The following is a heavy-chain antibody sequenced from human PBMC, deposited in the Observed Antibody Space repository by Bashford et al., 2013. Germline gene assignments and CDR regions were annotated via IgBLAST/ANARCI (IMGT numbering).Heavy chain of an antibody. CDR2: INPNSGGT. CDR3: ARALTRTTVVTPPQF. V-gene: IGHV1-2*02. CDR1: GYTFTGYY. J-gene: IGHJ3*01. D-gene: IGHD4-23*01. Sequence: ASVKVSCKASGYTFTGYYMHWVRQAPGQGLEWMGWINPNSGGTNYAQKFQGRVTMTRDTSISTAYMELSRLRSDDTAVYYCARALTRTTVVTPPQFWGQGTMVTVSS.